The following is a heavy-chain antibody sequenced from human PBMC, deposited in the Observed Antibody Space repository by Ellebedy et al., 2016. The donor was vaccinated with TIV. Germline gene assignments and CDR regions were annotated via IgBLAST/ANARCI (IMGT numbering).Heavy chain of an antibody. J-gene: IGHJ4*02. D-gene: IGHD1-26*01. V-gene: IGHV5-51*01. CDR2: IYPGDSDT. CDR3: ATYGDLYSSSERGSGSYYSFGY. CDR1: GYSFTSYW. Sequence: GESLKISXKGSGYSFTSYWIGWVRQMPGKGLEWMGIIYPGDSDTRYSPSFQGQVTISADKSISTAYLQWSSLKASDTAMYYCATYGDLYSSSERGSGSYYSFGYWGQGTPVTVSS.